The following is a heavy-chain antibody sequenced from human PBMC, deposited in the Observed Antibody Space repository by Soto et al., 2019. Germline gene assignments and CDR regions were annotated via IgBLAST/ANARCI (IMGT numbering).Heavy chain of an antibody. V-gene: IGHV3-73*01. J-gene: IGHJ5*02. CDR1: RFAFSCSS. CDR3: CRGAVSNSFDP. D-gene: IGHD2-8*01. CDR2: IRSKANSYAT. Sequence: AVYTRRSCAASRFAFSCSSMHWVRQASGEGLEWVGRIRSKANSYATAYAASVKGRFTISRDDSKNTAYLQMNSLKTEDTAVYYCCRGAVSNSFDPWGQGT.